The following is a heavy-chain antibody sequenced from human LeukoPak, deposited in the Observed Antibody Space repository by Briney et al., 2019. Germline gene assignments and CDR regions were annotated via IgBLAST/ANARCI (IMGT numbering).Heavy chain of an antibody. Sequence: GSLRLSCAASGFTFSRYWMSWVRQAPGKGLEWIGSIYYSGSTYYNPSLKSRVTISVDTSKNQFSLKLSSVTAADTAVYYCARDRGQPYPVAGTAFDIWGQGTMVTVSS. CDR3: ARDRGQPYPVAGTAFDI. J-gene: IGHJ3*02. CDR2: IYYSGST. CDR1: GFTFSRYW. D-gene: IGHD6-19*01. V-gene: IGHV4-4*02.